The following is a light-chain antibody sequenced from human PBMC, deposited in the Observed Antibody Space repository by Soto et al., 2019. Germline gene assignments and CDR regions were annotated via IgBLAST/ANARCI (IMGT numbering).Light chain of an antibody. CDR1: QSISSGY. CDR2: GAT. V-gene: IGKV3-20*01. J-gene: IGKJ2*01. Sequence: EIVLTQSPGTLSLSPGERATLSCRASQSISSGYLTWYQQKPGQAPMLLIYGATSRATGIPDRFTGSGSGTDFTLTISRLEPEDFAVYYCQQYGSSYRYTFGQGTKLELK. CDR3: QQYGSSYRYT.